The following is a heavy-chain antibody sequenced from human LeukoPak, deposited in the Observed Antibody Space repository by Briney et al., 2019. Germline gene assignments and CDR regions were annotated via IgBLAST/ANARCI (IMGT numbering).Heavy chain of an antibody. V-gene: IGHV1-2*02. CDR2: INPDTGGT. J-gene: IGHJ6*02. Sequence: GASVKVSCKASGYTFTGYYMHWVRQAPGQGLEWMGWINPDTGGTSYAQRFQGRVTMTRDTSISTAYMELIRLTSDDTAVYYCARDFGLSGSYYEDYYYGMDVWGQGTTVIVSS. CDR3: ARDFGLSGSYYEDYYYGMDV. D-gene: IGHD1-26*01. CDR1: GYTFTGYY.